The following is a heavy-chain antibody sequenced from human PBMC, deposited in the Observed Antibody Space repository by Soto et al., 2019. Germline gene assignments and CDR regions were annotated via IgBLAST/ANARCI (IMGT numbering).Heavy chain of an antibody. CDR1: GFSLSTRGVA. Sequence: QITLKESGPTLVKPTQTLTLTCTFSGFSLSTRGVAVGWFRQPPGKALEWLALIYWDEDKWYSPSLKSRLTITDDTSKNQVVLTMPNMDPVDTATYYCAHRPRGYAYYFAYWGQGTLVTVSS. D-gene: IGHD5-12*01. CDR3: AHRPRGYAYYFAY. CDR2: IYWDEDK. V-gene: IGHV2-5*02. J-gene: IGHJ4*02.